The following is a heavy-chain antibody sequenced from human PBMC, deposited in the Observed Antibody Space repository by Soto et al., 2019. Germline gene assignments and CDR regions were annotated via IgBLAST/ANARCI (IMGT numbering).Heavy chain of an antibody. CDR2: FNPILSMS. J-gene: IGHJ4*02. CDR1: GGTFSICT. CDR3: ATSFGSGYRAFDY. V-gene: IGHV1-69*02. D-gene: IGHD3-10*01. Sequence: GASVKVSCKASGGTFSICTISWVRQAPGLGLEWMGRFNPILSMSNSALRFQGRVTLTADKSTSTAYMVLSSLRSDDTAVYYCATSFGSGYRAFDYWGQGVLVTVSS.